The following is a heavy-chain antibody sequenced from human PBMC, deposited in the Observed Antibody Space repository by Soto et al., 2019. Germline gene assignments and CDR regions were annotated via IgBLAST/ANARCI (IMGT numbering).Heavy chain of an antibody. D-gene: IGHD3-22*01. J-gene: IGHJ4*02. Sequence: QVQLVQSGAEMKKPGASVKVSCKASGYTFTSYGISWVRQAPGQGLEWMGWISAYNGNTNYAQKLQGRVTMTTDTSTSTAYMELRSLRSDDTAVYYCARDSAHYYYDSSGYPYYFDYWGQGTLVTVSS. CDR3: ARDSAHYYYDSSGYPYYFDY. V-gene: IGHV1-18*01. CDR2: ISAYNGNT. CDR1: GYTFTSYG.